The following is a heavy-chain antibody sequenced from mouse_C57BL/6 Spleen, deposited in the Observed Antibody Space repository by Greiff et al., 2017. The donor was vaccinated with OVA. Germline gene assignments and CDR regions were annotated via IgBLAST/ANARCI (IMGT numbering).Heavy chain of an antibody. CDR3: ARYYYGSALAY. Sequence: QVHVKQSGAELVRPGTSVKMSCKASGYTFTNYWIGWAKQRPGHGLEWIGDIYPGGGYTNYNEKFKGKATLTADKSSSTAYMQFSSLTSEDSAIYYCARYYYGSALAYWGQGTTLTVSS. J-gene: IGHJ2*01. D-gene: IGHD1-1*01. CDR1: GYTFTNYW. V-gene: IGHV1-63*01. CDR2: IYPGGGYT.